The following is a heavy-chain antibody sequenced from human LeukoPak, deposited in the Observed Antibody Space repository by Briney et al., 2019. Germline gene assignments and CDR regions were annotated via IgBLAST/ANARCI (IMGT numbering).Heavy chain of an antibody. Sequence: GASVKVSCKASGGTFSSYAISWVRQAPGQGLEWMGWINPNSGGTQYSQKFQGRVTLTRDTSITTGYMELSGLTSDDTAVCYCASLSYYDLSGYFYWGQGTLVTVSS. J-gene: IGHJ4*02. D-gene: IGHD3-22*01. V-gene: IGHV1-2*02. CDR1: GGTFSSYA. CDR2: INPNSGGT. CDR3: ASLSYYDLSGYFY.